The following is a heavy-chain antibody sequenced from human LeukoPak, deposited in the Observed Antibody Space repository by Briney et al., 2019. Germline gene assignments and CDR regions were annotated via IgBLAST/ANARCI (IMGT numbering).Heavy chain of an antibody. J-gene: IGHJ4*02. Sequence: PGGSLRLSCAASGFTFSIYAMNWVRQTPGKGLEWVSYISYSSETTYYADSVKGRFTISRDNAKNSLYLQMDSLRAEDTAVYCCAKDLVGSSSWIDYWGQGTLVTVSS. V-gene: IGHV3-48*04. CDR3: AKDLVGSSSWIDY. CDR1: GFTFSIYA. CDR2: ISYSSETT. D-gene: IGHD6-13*01.